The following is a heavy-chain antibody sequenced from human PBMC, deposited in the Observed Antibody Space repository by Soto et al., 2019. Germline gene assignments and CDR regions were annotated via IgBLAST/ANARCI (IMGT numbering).Heavy chain of an antibody. CDR3: ARIIVSRNILTGYYARDFDP. V-gene: IGHV4-34*01. J-gene: IGHJ5*02. D-gene: IGHD3-9*01. Sequence: SETLSLTCAVYGGSFSGYYWSWIRQPPGKGLEWIGEINHSGSTNYNPSLKSRVTISLETSKNQFSLKLSSVTAADTAVYYCARIIVSRNILTGYYARDFDPWGQGTLVTVSS. CDR2: INHSGST. CDR1: GGSFSGYY.